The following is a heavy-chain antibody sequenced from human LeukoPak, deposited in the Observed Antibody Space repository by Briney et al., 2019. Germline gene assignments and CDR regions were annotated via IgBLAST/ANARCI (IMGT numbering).Heavy chain of an antibody. D-gene: IGHD3-10*01. CDR2: ISGGSSYI. V-gene: IGHV3-21*01. J-gene: IGHJ6*02. Sequence: GGSLRLSCETSGFTLKNYWMSWLRRAPGKWLEWVSSISGGSSYIYYVDSVKGRFTLSRDNAKNSLYLQMNSLRTEDTAVYYCARVIFRGATEGYYYYYGLDVWGQGTTVTVSS. CDR1: GFTLKNYW. CDR3: ARVIFRGATEGYYYYYGLDV.